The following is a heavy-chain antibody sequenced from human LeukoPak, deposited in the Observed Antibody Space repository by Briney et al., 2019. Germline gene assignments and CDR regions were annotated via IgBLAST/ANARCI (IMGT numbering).Heavy chain of an antibody. D-gene: IGHD3-10*02. CDR2: INAGNGNT. J-gene: IGHJ3*02. Sequence: ASVKVSCKASGYTFTSYAMHWVRQAPGQRLEWMGWINAGNGNTKYSQKFQGRVTITRDTSASTAYMELSSLRSEDTAVYYCARAPKRRSYVPVPFDIWGQGTMVTVSS. CDR1: GYTFTSYA. CDR3: ARAPKRRSYVPVPFDI. V-gene: IGHV1-3*01.